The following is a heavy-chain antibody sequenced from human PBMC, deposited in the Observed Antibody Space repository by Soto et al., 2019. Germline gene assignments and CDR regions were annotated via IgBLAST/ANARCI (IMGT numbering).Heavy chain of an antibody. D-gene: IGHD4-17*01. V-gene: IGHV4-30-4*01. J-gene: IGHJ4*02. CDR3: ALYGGNSAYLDY. Sequence: SETPSLTCTVSGGSISSGDYYWRWIRQPPGKGLEWIGYIYYSGSTYYNPSLKSRVTISVDTSKNQFSLKLSSVTAADTAVYYCALYGGNSAYLDYWGEGTLVTGSS. CDR2: IYYSGST. CDR1: GGSISSGDYY.